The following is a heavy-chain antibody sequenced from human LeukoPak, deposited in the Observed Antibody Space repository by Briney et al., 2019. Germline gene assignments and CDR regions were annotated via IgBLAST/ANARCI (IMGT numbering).Heavy chain of an antibody. D-gene: IGHD5-18*01. Sequence: GASVKVSCKASGYTFTGYYMHWVRQAPGQGLEWMGRINPNSGGTNYAQKFQGRVTMTRDTSISTAYMELSRLRSDDTAVYYCAGGTRGRDTAMVTMDVWSKGTTVTVSS. CDR1: GYTFTGYY. CDR3: AGGTRGRDTAMVTMDV. J-gene: IGHJ6*04. CDR2: INPNSGGT. V-gene: IGHV1-2*06.